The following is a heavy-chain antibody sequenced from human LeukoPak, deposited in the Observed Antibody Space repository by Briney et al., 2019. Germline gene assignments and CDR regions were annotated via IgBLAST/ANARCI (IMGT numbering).Heavy chain of an antibody. Sequence: ASVKVSCKASGYTFTGYYMHWVRQAPGQGLEWMGWINPNSGGTNYAQKFQGRVTMTRDTSISTAYMELSRLRSDDTAVYYCARGQPPSLYYYYYMDVWGKGTTVTVSS. CDR2: INPNSGGT. CDR1: GYTFTGYY. CDR3: ARGQPPSLYYYYYMDV. J-gene: IGHJ6*03. V-gene: IGHV1-2*02.